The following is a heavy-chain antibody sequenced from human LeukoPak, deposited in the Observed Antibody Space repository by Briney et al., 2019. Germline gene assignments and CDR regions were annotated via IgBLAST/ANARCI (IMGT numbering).Heavy chain of an antibody. CDR2: ISYDGSNK. Sequence: PGRSLRLSCAASGFTFSSYAMHWVRQAPGKGLEWVAVISYDGSNKYYADSVKGRFTISRDNSKNTLYLQMNSLRAEDTAVYYCARDDIVVAHLFDYWGQGTLVTVSS. J-gene: IGHJ4*02. D-gene: IGHD3-22*01. CDR3: ARDDIVVAHLFDY. CDR1: GFTFSSYA. V-gene: IGHV3-30-3*01.